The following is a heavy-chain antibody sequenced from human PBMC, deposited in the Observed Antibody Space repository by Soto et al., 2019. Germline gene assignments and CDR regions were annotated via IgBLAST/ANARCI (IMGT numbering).Heavy chain of an antibody. CDR1: GFSFSDRY. Sequence: EVQLVESGGDLVQPGGSLRLSCAASGFSFSDRYMDWVRQAPGKGLEWVGRIRMKLNRYSSDYAAAVAGRFTISREDSRNSLYLQMNSLRSEDTAVYYCASSTTSCHGGVCSLDYWGQGTMVTVSS. CDR3: ASSTTSCHGGVCSLDY. V-gene: IGHV3-72*01. D-gene: IGHD2-2*01. J-gene: IGHJ4*02. CDR2: IRMKLNRYSS.